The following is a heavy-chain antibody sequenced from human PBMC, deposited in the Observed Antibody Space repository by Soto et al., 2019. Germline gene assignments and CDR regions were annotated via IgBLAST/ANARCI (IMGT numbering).Heavy chain of an antibody. D-gene: IGHD4-17*01. J-gene: IGHJ4*02. Sequence: SETLSLTCTVSGGSISSSSYYWGWIRQPPGKGLEWIGSIYYSGSTYYNPSLKSRVTISVDTSKNQFSLKLSSVTAADTAVYYCARPLNTGDYHFDYWGQGTLVTVSS. CDR3: ARPLNTGDYHFDY. V-gene: IGHV4-39*01. CDR2: IYYSGST. CDR1: GGSISSSSYY.